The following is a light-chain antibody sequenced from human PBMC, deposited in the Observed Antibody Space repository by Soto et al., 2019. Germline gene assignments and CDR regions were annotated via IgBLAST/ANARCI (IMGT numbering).Light chain of an antibody. V-gene: IGLV2-14*01. CDR1: SSDVGGYNY. Sequence: QSVLTQPASVSGSPGQSITISCTGTSSDVGGYNYVSWYQQHPGKAPKLMIYDVSNRPSGVSNRFSGSKSGNTASLTISGLQAEDEADYYCSSYTSSSTLVFGPGTKLTVL. CDR2: DVS. CDR3: SSYTSSSTLV. J-gene: IGLJ1*01.